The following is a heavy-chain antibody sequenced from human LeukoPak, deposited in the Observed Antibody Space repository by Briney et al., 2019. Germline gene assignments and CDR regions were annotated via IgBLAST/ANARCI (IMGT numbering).Heavy chain of an antibody. CDR1: GYTFTSYG. Sequence: ASVKVSCKASGYTFTSYGISWVRQAPGQGLEWMGWISAYNGNTNYAQKFQGRVTMTRNTSISTAYMELSSLRSEDTAVYYCARGTLELHYYYMDVWGKGTTVTVSS. D-gene: IGHD1-7*01. J-gene: IGHJ6*03. CDR3: ARGTLELHYYYMDV. V-gene: IGHV1-18*01. CDR2: ISAYNGNT.